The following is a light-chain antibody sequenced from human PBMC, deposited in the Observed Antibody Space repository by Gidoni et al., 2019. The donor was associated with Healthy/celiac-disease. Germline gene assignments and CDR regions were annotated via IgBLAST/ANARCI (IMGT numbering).Light chain of an antibody. CDR2: LGS. Sequence: DIVMTHSPLSLPVTPGTPASIPCRSSQSLLHSNGYNYLDWYLQKPGQSPQLLIYLGSNRASGVPDRFSGSGSGTDFTLKISRVEAEDVGVYYCMQALQTPRTFGQGTKVEIK. CDR3: MQALQTPRT. V-gene: IGKV2-28*01. CDR1: QSLLHSNGYNY. J-gene: IGKJ1*01.